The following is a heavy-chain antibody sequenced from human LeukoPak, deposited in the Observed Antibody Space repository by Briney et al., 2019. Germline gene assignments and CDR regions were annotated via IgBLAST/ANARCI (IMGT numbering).Heavy chain of an antibody. CDR1: GFTFSSYW. CDR3: ARGRDYLDY. CDR2: IKQDGSEK. J-gene: IGHJ4*02. V-gene: IGHV3-7*04. Sequence: PGGSLRLSCAASGFTFSSYWMSWVRQAPGKGLEWVAKIKQDGSEKDYVDSVKGRFTISRDNAKNSLYVQMNSLRAEDTAVYYCARGRDYLDYWGQGTLVTVS.